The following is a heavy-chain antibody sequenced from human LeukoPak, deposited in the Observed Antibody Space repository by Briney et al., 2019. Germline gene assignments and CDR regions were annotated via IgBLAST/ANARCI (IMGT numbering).Heavy chain of an antibody. CDR1: GGTFSSYA. D-gene: IGHD6-13*01. V-gene: IGHV1-69*13. CDR3: ARLTAAAPGIH. Sequence: ASVRVSCKASGGTFSSYAISWVRQAPGQGLEWMRGIIPIFGTANYAQKFQGRVTITADESTSTAYMELSSLRSEDTAVYYCARLTAAAPGIHWGQGTLVTVSS. CDR2: IIPIFGTA. J-gene: IGHJ4*02.